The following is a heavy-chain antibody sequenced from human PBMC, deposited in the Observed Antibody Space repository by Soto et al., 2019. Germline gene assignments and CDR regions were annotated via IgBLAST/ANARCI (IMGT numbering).Heavy chain of an antibody. D-gene: IGHD2-15*01. V-gene: IGHV3-33*01. Sequence: GGSLRLSCAASGFTFSNYGMHWVRQAPGKGLEWVAVIWYDGSNKYYADYVKGRFTISRDNSKNTLYLQMNSLRAEDTAVYYCASEYCSGGSCYYYGMDVWGQGTTVTVSS. J-gene: IGHJ6*02. CDR2: IWYDGSNK. CDR3: ASEYCSGGSCYYYGMDV. CDR1: GFTFSNYG.